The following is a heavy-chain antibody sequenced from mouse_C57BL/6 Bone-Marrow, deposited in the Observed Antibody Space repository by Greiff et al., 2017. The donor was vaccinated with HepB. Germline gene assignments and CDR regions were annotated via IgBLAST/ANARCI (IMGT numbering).Heavy chain of an antibody. CDR2: IHPNSGST. CDR3: AGRDCGWYFDV. D-gene: IGHD2-13*01. Sequence: QVQLQQPGAELVKPGASVKLSCKASGYTFTSYWMHWVKQRPGQGLEWIGMIHPNSGSTNYNEKFKSKATLTVDKSSSTAYMQLSSLTSEDSAVYYCAGRDCGWYFDVWGTGTTVTVSS. V-gene: IGHV1-64*01. CDR1: GYTFTSYW. J-gene: IGHJ1*03.